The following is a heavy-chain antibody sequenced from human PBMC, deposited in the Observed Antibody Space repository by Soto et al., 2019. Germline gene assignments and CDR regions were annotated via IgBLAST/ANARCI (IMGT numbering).Heavy chain of an antibody. CDR2: VSGGSGTT. Sequence: EVQLLESGGGLVQPGGSLRLSCAVSGFSFSTYGVTWVRQAPGKGLEWVSGVSGGSGTTHYAESVKGRFTITGDTSKNTVFLQMNSLRVEDTAVYYCAKWNGYGDHWGQGTLVTVSS. J-gene: IGHJ4*02. CDR3: AKWNGYGDH. V-gene: IGHV3-23*01. CDR1: GFSFSTYG. D-gene: IGHD1-1*01.